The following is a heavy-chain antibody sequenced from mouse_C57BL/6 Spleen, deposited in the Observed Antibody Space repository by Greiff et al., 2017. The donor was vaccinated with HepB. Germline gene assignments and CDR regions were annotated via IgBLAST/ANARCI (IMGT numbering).Heavy chain of an antibody. D-gene: IGHD2-10*01. Sequence: EVQLQQSGAELVRPGASVKLSCTASGFNIKDDYMHWVKQRPEQGLEWIGWIDPENGDTEYASKFQGKATITADTSSNTAYLQLSSLTSEDTAVYYCTTSYYGKDYWGQGTTLTVSS. CDR3: TTSYYGKDY. CDR2: IDPENGDT. V-gene: IGHV14-4*01. J-gene: IGHJ2*01. CDR1: GFNIKDDY.